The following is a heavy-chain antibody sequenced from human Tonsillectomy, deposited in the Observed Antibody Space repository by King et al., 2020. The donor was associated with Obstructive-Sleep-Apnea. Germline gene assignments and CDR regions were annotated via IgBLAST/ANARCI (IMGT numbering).Heavy chain of an antibody. CDR2: ISYDGSNK. J-gene: IGHJ4*02. CDR1: GFTFSSYG. V-gene: IGHV3-30*18. Sequence: GQLVQSGGGLVQPGRSLRLSCAASGFTFSSYGMHWVRQAPGKGLEWVAVISYDGSNKYYADSVKGRFTISRDNSKNTLYLQMNSLRAEDTAVYYCAKPRITMVRGVNALDYWGQGTLVTVSS. D-gene: IGHD3-10*01. CDR3: AKPRITMVRGVNALDY.